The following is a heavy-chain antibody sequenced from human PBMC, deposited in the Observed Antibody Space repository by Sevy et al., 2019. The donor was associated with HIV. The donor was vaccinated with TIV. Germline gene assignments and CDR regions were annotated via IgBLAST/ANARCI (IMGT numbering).Heavy chain of an antibody. CDR3: ARTLYSYGPYYFDY. D-gene: IGHD5-18*01. V-gene: IGHV5-51*01. Sequence: GGSLRLSCKGSGYSFTSYWIGWVRQMPGKGLEWMGIIYPGDSDTRYSPSFQGQVTISADKSISTAYLQWSSLKASDTAMYYCARTLYSYGPYYFDYWGQGTLVIVSS. J-gene: IGHJ4*02. CDR1: GYSFTSYW. CDR2: IYPGDSDT.